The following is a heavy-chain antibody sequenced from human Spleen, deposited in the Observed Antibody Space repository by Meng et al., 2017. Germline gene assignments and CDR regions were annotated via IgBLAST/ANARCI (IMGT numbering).Heavy chain of an antibody. D-gene: IGHD3-10*01. J-gene: IGHJ6*02. CDR2: IYYSGST. CDR1: GGSISSYY. Sequence: ESLKISCSVSGGSISSYYWSWIRQPPGKGLEWIGDIYYSGSTNYNPSLKSRVTISVDTSKNQFSLRLSSVTAADTAVYYCARDRVVRRLINPYYYGMDVWGQGTTVTVSS. CDR3: ARDRVVRRLINPYYYGMDV. V-gene: IGHV4-59*01.